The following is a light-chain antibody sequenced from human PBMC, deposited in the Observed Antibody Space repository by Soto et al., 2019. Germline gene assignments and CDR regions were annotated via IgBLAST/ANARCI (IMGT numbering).Light chain of an antibody. V-gene: IGLV3-21*02. J-gene: IGLJ3*02. CDR3: QVWDSDSDHWV. CDR2: DDR. Sequence: SYELTQAPSVSVAPGQGARITCAGNKLADKSVHWYQQKPGQAPGLVVYDDRDRPSGVPERFSGTNSDNVAALTIFRVEAGDEADYFCQVWDSDSDHWVFGGGTKLTVL. CDR1: KLADKS.